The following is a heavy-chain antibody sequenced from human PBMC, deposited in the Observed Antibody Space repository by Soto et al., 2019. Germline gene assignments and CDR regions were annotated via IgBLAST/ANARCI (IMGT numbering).Heavy chain of an antibody. D-gene: IGHD2-8*01. J-gene: IGHJ3*02. Sequence: EVQLLESGGGLVQPGGSLRLSCAASGLTVATSAMSWVRQAPGKGLKCVSAINDNDDSTFYADSVKGRFTISRDSSKNTLYMQMNSLGVEDTAIYYCAAVEWWGGRIWGQGTMVTVSS. CDR1: GLTVATSA. CDR2: INDNDDST. CDR3: AAVEWWGGRI. V-gene: IGHV3-23*01.